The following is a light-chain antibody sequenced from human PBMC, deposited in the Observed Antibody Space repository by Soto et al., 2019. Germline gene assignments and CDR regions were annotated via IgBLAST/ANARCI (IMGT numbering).Light chain of an antibody. J-gene: IGLJ1*01. CDR2: EVT. CDR1: SSDVGGYNR. Sequence: QSALTQPASVSGSPGQSITISCTGTSSDVGGYNRVSWYQQHPDKAPKLIIYEVTNRPSGISNRFSGSKSGDTASLTISGLQAEDEADYYCYSSRSGSAHVFGTGTKLTVL. CDR3: YSSRSGSAHV. V-gene: IGLV2-14*01.